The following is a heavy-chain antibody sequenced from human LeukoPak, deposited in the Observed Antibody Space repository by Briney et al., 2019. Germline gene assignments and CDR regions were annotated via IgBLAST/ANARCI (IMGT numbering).Heavy chain of an antibody. CDR1: GYTLTSYY. D-gene: IGHD7-27*01. Sequence: ASVKVSCKASGYTLTSYYMHWVRQAPGQGLEWMGIINPSGGSTSYAQKFQGRVTMTRDTSTSTVYMELSSLRSEDTAVYYCATTGDPPHDAFDIWGQGTMVTVSS. V-gene: IGHV1-46*03. CDR2: INPSGGST. CDR3: ATTGDPPHDAFDI. J-gene: IGHJ3*02.